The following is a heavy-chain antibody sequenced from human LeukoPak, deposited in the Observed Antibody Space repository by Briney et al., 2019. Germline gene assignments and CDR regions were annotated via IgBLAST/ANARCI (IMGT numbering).Heavy chain of an antibody. D-gene: IGHD4-23*01. CDR3: ARPATLSPYGGNLYFDY. CDR2: IYPDDSDT. CDR1: GYNVNNHW. J-gene: IGHJ4*02. V-gene: IGHV5-51*01. Sequence: GESLRISFKGSGYNVNNHWIAWVRQLPGKSLEWMGAIYPDDSDTTYSPSFQGQVTVSADKSISTASLQWSSLQASDTAMYYCARPATLSPYGGNLYFDYWGQGTLVTVSS.